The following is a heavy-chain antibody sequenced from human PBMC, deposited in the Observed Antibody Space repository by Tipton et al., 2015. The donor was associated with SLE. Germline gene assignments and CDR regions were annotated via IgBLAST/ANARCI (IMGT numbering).Heavy chain of an antibody. J-gene: IGHJ4*02. CDR2: ISGSGGST. D-gene: IGHD2-8*01. CDR1: GFTFSSYA. CDR3: AKTPPYCTNGLLGFFDS. V-gene: IGHV3-23*01. Sequence: SLRLSCAASGFTFSSYAMSWVRQAPGKGLEWVSAISGSGGSTYYAESVKGRFTISRDNSKNTLYLQMNSLRAEDTALYYCAKTPPYCTNGLLGFFDSWGQLTLFTVSS.